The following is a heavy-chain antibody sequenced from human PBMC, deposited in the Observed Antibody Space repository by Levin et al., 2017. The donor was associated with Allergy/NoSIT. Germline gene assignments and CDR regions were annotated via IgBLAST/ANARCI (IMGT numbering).Heavy chain of an antibody. CDR2: ITSKGNGYSS. D-gene: IGHD1-26*01. CDR1: GFSFSDHY. V-gene: IGHV3-72*01. J-gene: IGHJ6*02. CDR3: ADLGRSYGLDV. Sequence: GGSLRLSCAASGFSFSDHYIDWVRQAPGKGLEWVGRITSKGNGYSSEYAASVRGRFTISRDDSENSVYLQMNSLKTDDTAVYYCADLGRSYGLDVWGQGTTVTVSS.